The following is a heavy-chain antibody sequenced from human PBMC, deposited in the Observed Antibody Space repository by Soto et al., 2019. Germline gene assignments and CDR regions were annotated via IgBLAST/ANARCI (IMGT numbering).Heavy chain of an antibody. J-gene: IGHJ4*02. CDR3: AKVEVPNWVMIVGHFDY. CDR2: ISGSGGST. CDR1: GFTFSSYA. V-gene: IGHV3-23*01. D-gene: IGHD3-22*01. Sequence: GGSLRLSCAASGFTFSSYAMSWVRQAPGKGLEWVSAISGSGGSTYYADSVKGRFTISRDNSKNTLYLQMNSLRAEDTAVYYCAKVEVPNWVMIVGHFDYWGQGTLVTVSS.